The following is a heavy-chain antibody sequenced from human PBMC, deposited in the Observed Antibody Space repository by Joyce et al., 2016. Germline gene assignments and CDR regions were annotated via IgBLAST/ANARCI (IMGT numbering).Heavy chain of an antibody. J-gene: IGHJ4*02. CDR2: ISSTGSAT. Sequence: EVQLVESGGALVQPGGSLRLSCTASGFTLSDFSMNWVRQAPGKGLEWVSYISSTGSATNYADSVKGRFTITKDNAKNSLYLQRSSLRSEDTAVYYCARTSVISPLDYWGQGTLVTVSS. CDR1: GFTLSDFS. V-gene: IGHV3-48*04. CDR3: ARTSVISPLDY. D-gene: IGHD3-10*01.